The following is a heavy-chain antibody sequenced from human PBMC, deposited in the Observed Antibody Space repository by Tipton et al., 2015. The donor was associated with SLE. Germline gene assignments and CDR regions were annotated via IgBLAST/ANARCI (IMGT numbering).Heavy chain of an antibody. V-gene: IGHV4-61*09. CDR3: ARHGQRWLQFSGSSTPDY. Sequence: LRLSCTVSGGSMSSGSYHWSWIRQPAGKGLEWIGHKYSGGSTNYNPSLKSRVAISVDVSKNQFSLKLSSVTAADTAVYYCARHGQRWLQFSGSSTPDYWGQGTLVTVSS. D-gene: IGHD5-24*01. J-gene: IGHJ4*02. CDR2: KYSGGST. CDR1: GGSMSSGSYH.